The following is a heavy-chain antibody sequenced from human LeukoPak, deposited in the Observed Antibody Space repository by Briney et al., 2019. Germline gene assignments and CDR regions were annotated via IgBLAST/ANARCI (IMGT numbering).Heavy chain of an antibody. CDR1: GFSFSNTW. J-gene: IGHJ6*02. CDR3: ATRGLSGYYYGMDV. V-gene: IGHV3-66*01. CDR2: IASGGST. D-gene: IGHD3/OR15-3a*01. Sequence: GGSLRLSCVASGFSFSNTWMTWARLAPGKGLEWVSIIASGGSTHYADSVKGRFTISRDNSKNTMYLQMNSLRAEDTAVYYCATRGLSGYYYGMDVWGQGTTVTVSS.